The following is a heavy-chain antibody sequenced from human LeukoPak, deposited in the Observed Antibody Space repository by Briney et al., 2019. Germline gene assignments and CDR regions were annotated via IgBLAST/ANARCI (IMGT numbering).Heavy chain of an antibody. Sequence: GGSLRLSCAASGFTFSSYAIHWVRQAPGKGLEWVAVISYDGSNKYYADSVKGRFTISRDNSKNTLYLQMNSLRAEGTAVYYCARETGSAVGSTDFDYWGQGTLVTVSS. V-gene: IGHV3-30-3*01. CDR2: ISYDGSNK. CDR1: GFTFSSYA. D-gene: IGHD4-17*01. J-gene: IGHJ4*02. CDR3: ARETGSAVGSTDFDY.